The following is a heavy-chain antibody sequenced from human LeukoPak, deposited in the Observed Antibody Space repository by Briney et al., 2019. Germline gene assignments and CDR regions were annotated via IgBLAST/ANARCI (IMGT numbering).Heavy chain of an antibody. Sequence: ASVKVSCKASGYTFTGYYMHWVRQAPGQGLEWMGWINPNSGGTNYAQKFQGRVTMTRDTSISTAYMELSRLRSDDTAVYYCARDQRPYYYGSGSYDPSFDYWGQGTLVTVSS. J-gene: IGHJ4*02. CDR2: INPNSGGT. V-gene: IGHV1-2*02. D-gene: IGHD3-10*01. CDR3: ARDQRPYYYGSGSYDPSFDY. CDR1: GYTFTGYY.